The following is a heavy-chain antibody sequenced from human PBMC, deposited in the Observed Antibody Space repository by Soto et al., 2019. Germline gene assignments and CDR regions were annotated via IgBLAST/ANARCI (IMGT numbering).Heavy chain of an antibody. Sequence: SETLSLTCTVSGGSISSSSYYWVWIRQPPGKGLEWIGSIYYSGSTYYNPSLKSRVTISVDTSKNQFSLKLSSVTAADTAVYYCARQVESTTPYYYYYGMDVWGQGTTVTVSS. CDR3: ARQVESTTPYYYYYGMDV. J-gene: IGHJ6*02. D-gene: IGHD1-1*01. CDR2: IYYSGST. CDR1: GGSISSSSYY. V-gene: IGHV4-39*01.